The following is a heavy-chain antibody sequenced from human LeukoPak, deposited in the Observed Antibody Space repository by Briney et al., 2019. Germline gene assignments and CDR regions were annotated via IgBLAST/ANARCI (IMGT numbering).Heavy chain of an antibody. CDR3: AKDASGYYYTSGLVDF. D-gene: IGHD3-22*01. CDR2: IKHDGSEA. Sequence: PGGSLRLSCAASGFIFSGYWMTWVRQAPGKGLEWLASIKHDGSEAYYVDSVKGRFTISRDNAKSSLYLQMHSLRADDTAVYYCAKDASGYYYTSGLVDFWGRGTLLIVSS. J-gene: IGHJ4*02. V-gene: IGHV3-7*01. CDR1: GFIFSGYW.